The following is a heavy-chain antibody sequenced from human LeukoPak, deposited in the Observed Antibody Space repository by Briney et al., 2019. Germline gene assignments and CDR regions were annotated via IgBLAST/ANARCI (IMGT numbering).Heavy chain of an antibody. CDR2: IIPIFGTA. Sequence: GASVKVSCKASGGTFSSYAISWVRQAPGQGLEWIGGIIPIFGTADYAQKFQGRVTITADESTSTAYMELSSLRSEDTAVYYCARDSRSGYDSGFDYWGQGTLVTVSS. D-gene: IGHD5-12*01. J-gene: IGHJ4*02. CDR1: GGTFSSYA. CDR3: ARDSRSGYDSGFDY. V-gene: IGHV1-69*01.